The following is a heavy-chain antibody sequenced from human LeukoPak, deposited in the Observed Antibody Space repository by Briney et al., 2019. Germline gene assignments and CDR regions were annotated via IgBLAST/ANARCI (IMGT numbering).Heavy chain of an antibody. CDR3: AKDLNTVVMQYFDS. D-gene: IGHD2-21*01. J-gene: IGHJ4*02. CDR1: GLPFSSYG. CDR2: MRYDGKTE. Sequence: PGGSLRLSCTGSGLPFSSYGMHRVRQTPGRGLEWVAFMRYDGKTEYYADSVKGRFTIAREDSHSTVHLHMKDLRPDDAAVYFCAKDLNTVVMQYFDSWGQGTLLSVSS. V-gene: IGHV3-30*02.